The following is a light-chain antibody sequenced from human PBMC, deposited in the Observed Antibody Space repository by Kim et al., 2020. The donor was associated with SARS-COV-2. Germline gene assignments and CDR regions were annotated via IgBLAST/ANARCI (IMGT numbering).Light chain of an antibody. V-gene: IGKV3-15*01. CDR3: QQYNNWPPWT. Sequence: EIVMTQSPATLSMSPGDRATLSCRASQSLGSNLAWYQQRPGQAPRLLIYDVSTRATGIPVRFSGSGSGREFTITISSLQSEDSAVYYCQQYNNWPPWTFGQGTKVDIK. CDR2: DVS. J-gene: IGKJ1*01. CDR1: QSLGSN.